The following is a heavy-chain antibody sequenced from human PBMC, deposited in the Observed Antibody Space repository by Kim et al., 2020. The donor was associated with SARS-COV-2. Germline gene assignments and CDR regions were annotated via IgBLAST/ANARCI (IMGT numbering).Heavy chain of an antibody. CDR2: INHSGST. CDR3: ARTPKTYYYDSSGQRPPGP. V-gene: IGHV4-34*01. D-gene: IGHD3-22*01. Sequence: SETLSLTCAVYGGSFSGYYWSWIRQPPGKGLEWIGEINHSGSTNYNPSLKSRVTISVDTSKNQFSLNLSSVTAADTAVYYCARTPKTYYYDSSGQRPPGPWGQGTLVTVSS. CDR1: GGSFSGYY. J-gene: IGHJ5*02.